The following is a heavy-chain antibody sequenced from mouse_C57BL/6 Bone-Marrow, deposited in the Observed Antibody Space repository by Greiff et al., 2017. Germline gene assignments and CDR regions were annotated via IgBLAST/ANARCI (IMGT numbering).Heavy chain of an antibody. J-gene: IGHJ2*01. Sequence: QVQLQQPGAELVKPGASVKLSCKASGYTFTSYWMHWVKQRPGQGLEWIGMIHPNSGSTNYNEKFKSKATLTVDKSSSTAYMQLSSLTSEDSAVYYWASRTGTSDYFDYWGQGTTLTVSS. CDR1: GYTFTSYW. CDR2: IHPNSGST. D-gene: IGHD4-1*01. CDR3: ASRTGTSDYFDY. V-gene: IGHV1-64*01.